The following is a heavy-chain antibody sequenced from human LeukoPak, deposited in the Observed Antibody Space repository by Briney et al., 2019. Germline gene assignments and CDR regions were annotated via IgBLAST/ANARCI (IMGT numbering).Heavy chain of an antibody. CDR2: IYSGGAT. Sequence: GGSLRLSCAASGLTVSNNYMRWVRQAPGKGLEWVSLIYSGGATFYADAVKGRFTISRDGSKNTLYLQTNSLRAEDTAVYYCARDPPAVAANTYGWGQGTLVTVSS. J-gene: IGHJ4*02. D-gene: IGHD6-6*01. V-gene: IGHV3-66*01. CDR1: GLTVSNNY. CDR3: ARDPPAVAANTYG.